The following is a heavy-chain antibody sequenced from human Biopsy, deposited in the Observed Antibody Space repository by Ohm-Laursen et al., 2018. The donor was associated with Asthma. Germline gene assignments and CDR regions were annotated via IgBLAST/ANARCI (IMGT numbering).Heavy chain of an antibody. CDR3: ARKAGSYISRTCYSLDF. CDR1: GDTFKTFA. D-gene: IGHD2-15*01. Sequence: SVKVSCKSSGDTFKTFAIRWVRQAPGQRLEWMGGINTVISTTNYSQKFQDRVTITADDSTSTVYMELSSLRSEDTAVYYCARKAGSYISRTCYSLDFWGQGTLVTVSS. J-gene: IGHJ4*02. V-gene: IGHV1-69*13. CDR2: INTVISTT.